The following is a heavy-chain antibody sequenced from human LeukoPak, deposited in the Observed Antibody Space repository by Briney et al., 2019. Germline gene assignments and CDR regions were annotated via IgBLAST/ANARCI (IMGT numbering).Heavy chain of an antibody. CDR3: ARTVQRGYSGYDYFGT. Sequence: PSETLSLTCTVSGGSISSGGYYWSWIRQHPGKGLEWIGYIYYSGSTYYNPSLKSRVTISVDTSKNQFSLKLSSVTAADTALYYCARTVQRGYSGYDYFGTWGQGTLVTVSS. D-gene: IGHD5-12*01. CDR2: IYYSGST. J-gene: IGHJ5*02. CDR1: GGSISSGGYY. V-gene: IGHV4-31*03.